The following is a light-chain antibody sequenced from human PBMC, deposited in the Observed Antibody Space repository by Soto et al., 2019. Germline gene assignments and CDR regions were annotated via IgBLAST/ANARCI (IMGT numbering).Light chain of an antibody. CDR2: EVS. Sequence: QSALTQPASASGSPGQSITISCTGTSSDVGGYNYVSWYQQHPGKAPKLMIYEVSNRPSGVSTRFSGSKSGNTASLTISGLQAEDEADYYCSSYTTSSTHWVFGGGTQLTVL. V-gene: IGLV2-14*01. J-gene: IGLJ3*02. CDR3: SSYTTSSTHWV. CDR1: SSDVGGYNY.